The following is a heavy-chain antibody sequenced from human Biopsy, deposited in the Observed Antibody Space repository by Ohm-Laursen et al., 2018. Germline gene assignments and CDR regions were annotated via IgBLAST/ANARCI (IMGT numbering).Heavy chain of an antibody. V-gene: IGHV4-39*01. CDR3: AKQGIRGYYEY. J-gene: IGHJ4*02. CDR2: IYYTGNT. Sequence: GTLSLTCAVSGVSISSSASYWGWFRQSPGMGLVWIGNIYYTGNTYYNPSLDSRLTISEDTSKDHFSLKLSSVTAADTAVYYCAKQGIRGYYEYWGQGSLVTVSS. D-gene: IGHD3-22*01. CDR1: GVSISSSASY.